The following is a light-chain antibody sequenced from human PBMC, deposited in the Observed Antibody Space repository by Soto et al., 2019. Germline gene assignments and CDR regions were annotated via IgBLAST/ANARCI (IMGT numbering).Light chain of an antibody. Sequence: IVMTQSPDSLAVSLGERATINCKSSQSVLYSSNSKNYLAWYQQKPGQPPKLLIYWASTRESGVPDRFSGSGSGTDVTLAISSLQAEDVALYFCQQYFRTPLTFGGGTKVDI. V-gene: IGKV4-1*01. J-gene: IGKJ4*01. CDR3: QQYFRTPLT. CDR2: WAS. CDR1: QSVLYSSNSKNY.